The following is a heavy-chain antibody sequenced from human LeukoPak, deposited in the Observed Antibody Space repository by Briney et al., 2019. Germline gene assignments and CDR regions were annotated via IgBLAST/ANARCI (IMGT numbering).Heavy chain of an antibody. CDR2: ISGGSDST. CDR3: ARGVGYSSSWYGSEDFCLDY. J-gene: IGHJ4*02. CDR1: GFTFSSYA. Sequence: GGSLRLSCAVSGFTFSSYAMSWVRQAPGKGLEWVSAISGGSDSTYYADSVKGRFTISRDNSKNTLYLQMNSLRAEDTAVYYCARGVGYSSSWYGSEDFCLDYWGQGTLVTVSS. V-gene: IGHV3-23*01. D-gene: IGHD6-13*01.